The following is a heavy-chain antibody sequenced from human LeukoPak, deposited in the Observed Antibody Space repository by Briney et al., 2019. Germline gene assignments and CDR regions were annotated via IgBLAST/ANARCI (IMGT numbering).Heavy chain of an antibody. J-gene: IGHJ5*02. V-gene: IGHV4-34*01. CDR1: GGSFSGSY. CDR2: MNHSGST. Sequence: PSETLSLTCAVYGGSFSGSYWSWIRQPPGKGLEWIGEMNHSGSTNYNSSLKSRVTTSVDTPKNQFFLKLTSVTAADTAIYYCARGRYNWNGFDPWGQGTLVTVSS. D-gene: IGHD1-1*01. CDR3: ARGRYNWNGFDP.